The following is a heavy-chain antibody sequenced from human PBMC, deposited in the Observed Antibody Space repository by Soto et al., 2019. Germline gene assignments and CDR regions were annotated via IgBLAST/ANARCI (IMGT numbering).Heavy chain of an antibody. CDR1: GYTFTGYY. J-gene: IGHJ3*02. Sequence: ASVKVSCKASGYTFTGYYMHWVRQAPGQGLEWMGWINPNSGGTNYAQKFQGRVTMTRDTSISTAYMELSRLRSDDTAVCYCARGAGVPAATQDAFDIWGQGTMVTVSS. CDR3: ARGAGVPAATQDAFDI. V-gene: IGHV1-2*02. CDR2: INPNSGGT. D-gene: IGHD2-2*01.